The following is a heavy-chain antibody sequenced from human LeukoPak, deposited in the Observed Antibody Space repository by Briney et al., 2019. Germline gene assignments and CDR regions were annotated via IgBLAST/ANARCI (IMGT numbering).Heavy chain of an antibody. CDR2: INLNSGGT. CDR1: GYTFTGYY. J-gene: IGHJ5*02. CDR3: ARESEDAAAGLATYNWFDP. Sequence: GASVKVCCKSSGYTFTGYYMHLVWQAPGQGLELMGLINLNSGGTNDAQKFQGRVTMTRDTSISTAYMELSRLRSDDTAVYYCARESEDAAAGLATYNWFDPWGQGTLVTVSS. D-gene: IGHD6-13*01. V-gene: IGHV1-2*02.